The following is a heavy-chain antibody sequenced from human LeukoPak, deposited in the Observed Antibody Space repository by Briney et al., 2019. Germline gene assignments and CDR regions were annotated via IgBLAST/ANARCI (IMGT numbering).Heavy chain of an antibody. CDR3: ARDHVWAFDV. CDR2: ISLSDGTI. CDR1: GFTFSTYT. Sequence: GGSLRLSCAASGFTFSTYTMNWVRQAPGKGLEWVSYISLSDGTIYYADSVKGRFTISRDNAKNSLYLQMNSLRDEDTAVYYCARDHVWAFDVWGQGTMVTVSS. V-gene: IGHV3-48*02. D-gene: IGHD3-16*01. J-gene: IGHJ3*01.